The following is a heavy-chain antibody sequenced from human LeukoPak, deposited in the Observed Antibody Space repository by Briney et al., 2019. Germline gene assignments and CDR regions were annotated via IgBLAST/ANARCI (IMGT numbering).Heavy chain of an antibody. V-gene: IGHV1-2*02. J-gene: IGHJ5*02. Sequence: ASVKVSCKASGYTFTGYYMHWVRQAPGQGVEWMGWINPNRGGTNYAHKFQGRGTMTRDTYISTAYMEPNRRACGETGVFYLSRERILGAPGVGPPPKSMNWFDPWRQGTLVTVSS. CDR1: GYTFTGYY. D-gene: IGHD1-26*01. CDR2: INPNRGGT. CDR3: SRERILGAPGVGPPPKSMNWFDP.